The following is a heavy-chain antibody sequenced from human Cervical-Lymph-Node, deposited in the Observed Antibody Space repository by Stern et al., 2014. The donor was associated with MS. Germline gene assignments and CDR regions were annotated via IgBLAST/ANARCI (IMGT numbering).Heavy chain of an antibody. J-gene: IGHJ3*02. Sequence: QLVQSGAEVKKPGSSVKVSCKASGGTFSSYALSWVRQAPRRGLEWMGGIIPMLGATKVAQEFQGRVTIIADGSTTTAYMELSSLRSEDTAVYYCARRDYYDSSGYYGDAFDIWGQGTVVTVSS. CDR2: IIPMLGAT. CDR1: GGTFSSYA. CDR3: ARRDYYDSSGYYGDAFDI. D-gene: IGHD3-22*01. V-gene: IGHV1-69*01.